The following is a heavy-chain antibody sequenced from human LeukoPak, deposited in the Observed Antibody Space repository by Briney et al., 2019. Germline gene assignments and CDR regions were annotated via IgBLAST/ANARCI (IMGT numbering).Heavy chain of an antibody. J-gene: IGHJ5*02. CDR3: ARVPRRGDPFDP. V-gene: IGHV1-3*03. Sequence: ASVKVSCKASGYTFTSYAMHWVRQAPGQRLEWMGWINAGNGNTKYSQEFQGRVTITRDTSASTAYMELSSLRSEDTAVYYCARVPRRGDPFDPWGQGTLVTVSS. CDR1: GYTFTSYA. D-gene: IGHD2-2*01. CDR2: INAGNGNT.